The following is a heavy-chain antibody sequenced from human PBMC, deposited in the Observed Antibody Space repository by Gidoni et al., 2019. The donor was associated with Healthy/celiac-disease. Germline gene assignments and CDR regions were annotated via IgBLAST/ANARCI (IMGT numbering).Heavy chain of an antibody. Sequence: QVQLVQSGAAVKKPGASVKVSCKVSGYTLTESSMHWVRQAPGKGLEWMGGFDPEDGETIYAQKFQGRVTMTEDTSTDTAYMELSSLRSEDTAVYYCATYNYAEMATSYAFDYWGQGTLVTVSS. V-gene: IGHV1-24*01. D-gene: IGHD5-12*01. J-gene: IGHJ4*02. CDR1: GYTLTESS. CDR2: FDPEDGET. CDR3: ATYNYAEMATSYAFDY.